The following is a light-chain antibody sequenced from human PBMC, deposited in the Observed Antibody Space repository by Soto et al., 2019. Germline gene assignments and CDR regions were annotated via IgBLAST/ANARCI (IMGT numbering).Light chain of an antibody. J-gene: IGLJ1*01. CDR2: EVG. V-gene: IGLV2-23*02. Sequence: QSALTQPASVSGSPGQSIIISCNGTSSDVGRYNLVSWYQHHPGKAPKLLMYEVGKRASGVSNRFSGSKFGSSASLTVSGLQTEDEGDYFCCSFAPNNTFVFGTGTKVTVL. CDR3: CSFAPNNTFV. CDR1: SSDVGRYNL.